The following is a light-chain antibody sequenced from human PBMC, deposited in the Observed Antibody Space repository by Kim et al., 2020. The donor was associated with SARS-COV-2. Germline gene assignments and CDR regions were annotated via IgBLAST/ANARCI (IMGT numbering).Light chain of an antibody. Sequence: PASISSKTSQSLLDRGGKISLYWYLQKPGQPQQLLIYEVSKRFSGVPERFSGSGSGTDFTLKISRVEAEDVGLYYCMQGLQRLYSFGQGTKLEI. CDR2: EVS. V-gene: IGKV2D-29*01. J-gene: IGKJ2*03. CDR3: MQGLQRLYS. CDR1: QSLLDRGGKIS.